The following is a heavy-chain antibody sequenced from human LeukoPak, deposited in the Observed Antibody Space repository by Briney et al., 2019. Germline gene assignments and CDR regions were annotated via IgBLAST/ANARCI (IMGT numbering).Heavy chain of an antibody. J-gene: IGHJ3*02. CDR3: ARHVPSAAALDAFDI. Sequence: SETLSLTCTVSGGSISSGGYYWSWIRQPPGKGLEWIGYIYYSGSTNYNPSLKSRVTISVDTSKNQFSLKLSSVTAADTAVYYCARHVPSAAALDAFDIWGQGTMVTVSS. V-gene: IGHV4-61*08. D-gene: IGHD6-13*01. CDR2: IYYSGST. CDR1: GGSISSGGYY.